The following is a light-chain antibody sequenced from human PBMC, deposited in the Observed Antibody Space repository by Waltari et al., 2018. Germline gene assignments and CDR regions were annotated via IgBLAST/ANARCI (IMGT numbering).Light chain of an antibody. J-gene: IGLJ2*01. V-gene: IGLV2-11*01. CDR1: SSDIGGYNY. Sequence: QSALTQPRSVSGSPGQSVTISCTGTSSDIGGYNYVSWYQQRPGKAPKLMIYDVIVLPSGVPDLFSGSKSGNTASLTISGLQSEDEAHYHCCSYAGRYTFIFGGGTKLTVL. CDR2: DVI. CDR3: CSYAGRYTFI.